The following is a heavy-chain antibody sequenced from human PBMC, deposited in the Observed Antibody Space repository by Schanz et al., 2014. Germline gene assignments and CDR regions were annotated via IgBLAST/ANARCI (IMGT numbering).Heavy chain of an antibody. V-gene: IGHV3-21*01. CDR3: VRVSFADPRLYRGMDRDIDY. CDR2: ISTSGTYM. Sequence: PGGSLRLSCVASGFAFSSFVMTWVRQAPGRGLEWVSSISTSGTYMYIADSLKGRLTISRDDAKKSMYLQMNNLRAEDTAVYYCVRVSFADPRLYRGMDRDIDYWGQGTLVTVSS. J-gene: IGHJ4*02. CDR1: GFAFSSFV. D-gene: IGHD5-18*01.